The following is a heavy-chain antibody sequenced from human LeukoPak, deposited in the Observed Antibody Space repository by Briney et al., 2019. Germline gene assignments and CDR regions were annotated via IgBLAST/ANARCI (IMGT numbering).Heavy chain of an antibody. D-gene: IGHD3-10*01. CDR1: GGSFSGYY. V-gene: IGHV4-34*01. CDR2: INHSGST. CDR3: ARVLTMVRGVVGQYYFDY. Sequence: SETLSLTCAVYGGSFSGYYWSWIRQPPGKGLEWIGEINHSGSTNYNPSLKSRVTISVDTSKNQFPLKLSSVTAADTAVYYCARVLTMVRGVVGQYYFDYWGQGTLVTVSS. J-gene: IGHJ4*02.